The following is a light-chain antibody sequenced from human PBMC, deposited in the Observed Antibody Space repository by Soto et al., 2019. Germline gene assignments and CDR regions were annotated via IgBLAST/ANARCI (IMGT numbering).Light chain of an antibody. CDR3: SSYTSSSTWV. J-gene: IGLJ1*01. Sequence: QSALTQPASVSGSPGQSITISCTGTSSDVGGYNYVSWYQQHPGKAPKLMIYDVSNRPSGVSNRFSGSKSGNTASLPISGLQAEDEADYYCSSYTSSSTWVFGTGTKVTVL. CDR2: DVS. V-gene: IGLV2-14*01. CDR1: SSDVGGYNY.